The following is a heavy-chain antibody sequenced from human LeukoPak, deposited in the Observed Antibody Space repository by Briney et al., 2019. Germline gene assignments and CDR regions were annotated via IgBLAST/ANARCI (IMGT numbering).Heavy chain of an antibody. J-gene: IGHJ6*02. CDR2: IIPILGIA. CDR3: AREEYRTYYYGSGSGYGMDV. V-gene: IGHV1-69*04. D-gene: IGHD3-10*01. CDR1: GSTFSSYA. Sequence: SVKVSCKASGSTFSSYAISWVRQAPGQGLEWMGRIIPILGIANYAQKFQGRVTITADKSTSTAYMELSSLRSEDTAVYYCAREEYRTYYYGSGSGYGMDVWGQGTTVTVSS.